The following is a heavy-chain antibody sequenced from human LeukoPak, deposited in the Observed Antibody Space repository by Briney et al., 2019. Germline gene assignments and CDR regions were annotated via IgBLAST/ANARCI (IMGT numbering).Heavy chain of an antibody. Sequence: VASVKVSCTASGYTFTGYYMHWVRQAPGQGLEWMGWINPNSGGTNYAQKFQGRVTMTRDTSISTAYMELNSLRAEDTAVYYCARLNTAMVHTEYYFDYWGQGTLVTVSS. D-gene: IGHD5-18*01. CDR3: ARLNTAMVHTEYYFDY. J-gene: IGHJ4*02. CDR1: GYTFTGYY. CDR2: INPNSGGT. V-gene: IGHV1-2*02.